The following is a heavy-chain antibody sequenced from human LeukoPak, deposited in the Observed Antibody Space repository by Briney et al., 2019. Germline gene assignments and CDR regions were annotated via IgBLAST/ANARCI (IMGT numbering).Heavy chain of an antibody. Sequence: PGRSLRLSCAASGFTFSKYGMHWVRQAPGMGLGWVATISYDESHKDYSDYVKSRFTISRDNSKNTLYLQMNNLRGDDTAVYYCAGDIQELVDDFWSGSYEEGFDYWGRGTLVSVSS. CDR2: ISYDESHK. CDR3: AGDIQELVDDFWSGSYEEGFDY. CDR1: GFTFSKYG. V-gene: IGHV3-30*03. D-gene: IGHD3-3*01. J-gene: IGHJ4*02.